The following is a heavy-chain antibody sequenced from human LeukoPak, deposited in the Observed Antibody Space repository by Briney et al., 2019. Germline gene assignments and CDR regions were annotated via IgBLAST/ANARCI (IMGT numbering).Heavy chain of an antibody. CDR1: GGSIRSSYYY. V-gene: IGHV4-39*07. CDR3: ATIDFWSGYYYFDY. CDR2: IYDSGST. J-gene: IGHJ4*02. Sequence: SETLSLTCTVSGGSIRSSYYYWGWIRQPPGKGLEWIVSIYDSGSTYYNPSLKSRVTISVDTSKNQFSLKLSSVTAADTAVYYCATIDFWSGYYYFDYWGQGTLVTVSS. D-gene: IGHD3-3*01.